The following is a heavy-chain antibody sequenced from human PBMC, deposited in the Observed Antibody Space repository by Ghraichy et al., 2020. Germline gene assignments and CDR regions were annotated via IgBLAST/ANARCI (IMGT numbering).Heavy chain of an antibody. CDR3: ARYGWLGSLYDSSVYYYGFDY. Sequence: SETLSLTCSVSGASITSGGYYWAWIRQHPGKGLEWVGYIFYSGSTSYNPSLKSRVTISLDTSKEQFSLNLSSVTAADTAVYYCARYGWLGSLYDSSVYYYGFDYWGQGTLVTVSS. J-gene: IGHJ4*02. D-gene: IGHD3-22*01. CDR1: GASITSGGYY. CDR2: IFYSGST. V-gene: IGHV4-31*03.